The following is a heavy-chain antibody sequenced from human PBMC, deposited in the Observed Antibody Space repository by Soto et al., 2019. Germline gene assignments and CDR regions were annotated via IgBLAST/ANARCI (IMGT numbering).Heavy chain of an antibody. J-gene: IGHJ3*02. CDR3: ARERRSGYYIFAFDI. Sequence: SETLSLTCTVSGGSISSYYWSWIRQPPGKGLEWIGYIYYSGSTNYNPSLKSRVTISVDTSKNQFSLKLSSVTAADTAVYYCARERRSGYYIFAFDIWGQGTMVTVSS. D-gene: IGHD3-3*01. CDR1: GGSISSYY. CDR2: IYYSGST. V-gene: IGHV4-59*01.